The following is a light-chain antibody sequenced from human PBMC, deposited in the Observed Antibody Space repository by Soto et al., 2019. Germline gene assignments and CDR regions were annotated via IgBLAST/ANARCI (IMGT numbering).Light chain of an antibody. CDR3: QQYGRSPIT. CDR1: QRVGSSY. CDR2: GAS. V-gene: IGKV3-20*01. Sequence: EIVLIQSPDNMALFPGARATLSSIASQRVGSSYLAWYQQKPGQAPRLLIYGASGRATGIPDRFSGSGSGTDFTLTISRLEPEDFAVYYCQQYGRSPITFGQRTRLEI. J-gene: IGKJ5*01.